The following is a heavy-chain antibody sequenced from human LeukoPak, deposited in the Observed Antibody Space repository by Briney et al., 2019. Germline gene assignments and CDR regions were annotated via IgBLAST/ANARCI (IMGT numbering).Heavy chain of an antibody. CDR3: AKYHITMVRGVNFYYGMDV. J-gene: IGHJ6*04. CDR1: GFTFSSYA. V-gene: IGHV3-23*01. D-gene: IGHD3-10*01. Sequence: PGGSLRLSCAASGFTFSSYAMSWVRQAPGKGLEWVSAISGSGGSTYYADSVKGRFTISRDNSKNTLYLQMDSLRAEDTAVYYCAKYHITMVRGVNFYYGMDVWGKGTTVTVSS. CDR2: ISGSGGST.